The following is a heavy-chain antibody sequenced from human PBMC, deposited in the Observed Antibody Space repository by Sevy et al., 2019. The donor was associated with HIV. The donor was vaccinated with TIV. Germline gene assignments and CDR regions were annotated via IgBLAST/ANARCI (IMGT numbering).Heavy chain of an antibody. D-gene: IGHD1-1*01. V-gene: IGHV4-39*01. J-gene: IGHJ5*02. Sequence: SETLSLTCSVSGGSLITTNYDWAWLRQSPGKGLEWIASIYYSGSTYYNPSLKARVTVSVDTSRSQFSLILNSVTAADTSVYYCAAHEGVTISEARFDPWGQRTLVTVSS. CDR2: IYYSGST. CDR3: AAHEGVTISEARFDP. CDR1: GGSLITTNYD.